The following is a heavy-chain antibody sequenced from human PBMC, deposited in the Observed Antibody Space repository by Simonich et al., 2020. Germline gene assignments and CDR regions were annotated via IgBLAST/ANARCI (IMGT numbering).Heavy chain of an antibody. CDR2: IYYSGST. J-gene: IGHJ4*02. CDR3: ARHDRWLQFYFDY. V-gene: IGHV4-59*08. CDR1: GASISSYY. D-gene: IGHD5-12*01. Sequence: QVQLQESGPGLVKPSETLSLTCTVSGASISSYYWSWIRQPPGKGLEWIGYIYYSGSTNYNPSLKSLVTISVDTSKNQFSLKLSSVTAADTAVYYCARHDRWLQFYFDYWGQGTLVTVSS.